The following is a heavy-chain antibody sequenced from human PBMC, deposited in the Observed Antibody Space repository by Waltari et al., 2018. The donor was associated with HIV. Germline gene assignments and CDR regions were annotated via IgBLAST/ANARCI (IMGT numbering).Heavy chain of an antibody. CDR3: ATHRRGGILVTWEGMDV. J-gene: IGHJ6*02. Sequence: VQLLRPGGEGTNPGESPNISLKGSEPSSTSYWLGWARQMPGKGLEWMGIIDPSDSETRYSPSFQGQITTSADKSISTAYLQCSSMKASEPAMYYCATHRRGGILVTWEGMDVWGQGTKVTGSS. CDR2: IDPSDSET. D-gene: IGHD2-2*01. V-gene: IGHV5-51*03. CDR1: EPSSTSYW.